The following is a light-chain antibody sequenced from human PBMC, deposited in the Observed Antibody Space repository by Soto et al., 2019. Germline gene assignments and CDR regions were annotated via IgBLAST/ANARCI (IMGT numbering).Light chain of an antibody. CDR3: LQDYNYPWT. CDR1: QSISIW. J-gene: IGKJ1*01. CDR2: KAS. V-gene: IGKV1-5*03. Sequence: DIQMTQSPSTLSASVGDRVTITCRASQSISIWLAWYQQKPGKAPKILIYKASSLESGVPSRFSGSGSGTEFTLTISSLQPEDFATYYCLQDYNYPWTFGQGTKVDIK.